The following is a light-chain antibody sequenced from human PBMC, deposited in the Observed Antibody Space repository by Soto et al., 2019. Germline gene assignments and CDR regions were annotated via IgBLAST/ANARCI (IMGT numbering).Light chain of an antibody. V-gene: IGKV3-15*01. J-gene: IGKJ3*01. CDR2: DAS. CDR3: QQYDDWPGVT. Sequence: MTQSPSTLSASVGDRVAITCRASQNIGSRLAWYQQKPGQSPRFLIYDASTRATGIPARFSGSGSGTDFTLTISSLQSEDSATYYCQQYDDWPGVTFGPGTKVEIK. CDR1: QNIGSR.